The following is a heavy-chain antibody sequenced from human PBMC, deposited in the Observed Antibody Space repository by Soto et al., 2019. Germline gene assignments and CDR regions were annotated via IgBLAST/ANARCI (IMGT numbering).Heavy chain of an antibody. D-gene: IGHD3-9*01. J-gene: IGHJ4*02. CDR2: IKQDGSEE. V-gene: IGHV3-7*04. CDR1: GFSFSSYW. Sequence: EVQFVQSGGGVVQPGESLRLSCAASGFSFSSYWMSWVRQAPGKGLEWLASIKQDGSEEYSADSVKGRFTISRDSAKTSLYLQMNSLGAEDTAVYYCARDFDRTPGIYWGQGTLVTVSS. CDR3: ARDFDRTPGIY.